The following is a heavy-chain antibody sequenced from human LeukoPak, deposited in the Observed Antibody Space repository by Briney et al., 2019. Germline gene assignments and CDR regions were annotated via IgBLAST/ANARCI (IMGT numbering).Heavy chain of an antibody. D-gene: IGHD6-13*01. V-gene: IGHV3-7*01. CDR1: GFTFSNDF. Sequence: QSGGSLRLSCEASGFTFSNDFMTWVRQAPGKGLEWVANMRVDGSDIHYVDSVKGRFTISSDNARNALYLQMNTLRVEDTAVYFCAKDPGYSSSWYYFDYWGQGTLVTVSS. CDR3: AKDPGYSSSWYYFDY. J-gene: IGHJ4*02. CDR2: MRVDGSDI.